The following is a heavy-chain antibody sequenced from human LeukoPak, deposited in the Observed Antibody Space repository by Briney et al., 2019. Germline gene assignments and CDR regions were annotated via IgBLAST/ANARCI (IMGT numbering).Heavy chain of an antibody. Sequence: SETLSLTCTVSGGSIRSYYWSWIRQPPGKGLEWIGNFYYSGSTNYNPSLKSRVTISVDTSENQFSLKLSSVTAADTAVYYCARGPDSSGYTDAFYIWGQGTMVTVSS. D-gene: IGHD3-22*01. J-gene: IGHJ3*02. CDR2: FYYSGST. CDR1: GGSIRSYY. CDR3: ARGPDSSGYTDAFYI. V-gene: IGHV4-59*01.